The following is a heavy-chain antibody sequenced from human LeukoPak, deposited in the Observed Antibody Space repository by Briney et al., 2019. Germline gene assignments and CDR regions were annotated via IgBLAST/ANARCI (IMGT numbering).Heavy chain of an antibody. CDR3: ARDSHCSSTSCHFDY. D-gene: IGHD2-2*01. Sequence: GESLKISCKGSGYSFTSYWISWVRQMPGKGLEWMGRIDPSDSYTNYSPSFQGHVTISADKSTSTAYLQWSSLKASDTAMYYCARDSHCSSTSCHFDYWGQGTLVTVSS. V-gene: IGHV5-10-1*01. CDR2: IDPSDSYT. CDR1: GYSFTSYW. J-gene: IGHJ4*02.